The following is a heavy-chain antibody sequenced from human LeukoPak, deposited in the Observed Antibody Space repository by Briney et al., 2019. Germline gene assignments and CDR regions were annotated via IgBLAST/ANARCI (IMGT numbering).Heavy chain of an antibody. CDR1: GFTFSSYE. V-gene: IGHV3-48*03. CDR3: ARDMERSFWYFDL. J-gene: IGHJ2*01. D-gene: IGHD3-10*01. CDR2: ISSTSITM. Sequence: GGSLRLSCAASGFTFSSYEMNWVRQAPGKGLEWVSYISSTSITMYYADSVKGRLTISRDNAKNSLYLQMNSLRAEDTAVYYCARDMERSFWYFDLWGRGTLVTVSS.